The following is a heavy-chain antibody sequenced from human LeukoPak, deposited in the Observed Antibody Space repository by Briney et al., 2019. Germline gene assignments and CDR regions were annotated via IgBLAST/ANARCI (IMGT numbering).Heavy chain of an antibody. J-gene: IGHJ5*02. Sequence: PGVSLRLCCAASGFTVRSYWMSWVRQAPGKGLEWVANIKQDGSEKYYVDSVKGRFTISRDNAKNLLYLQMNSLRAEDTAVYYCARIEKDYDILTGYEYNWFDPWGQGTLVTVSS. CDR2: IKQDGSEK. D-gene: IGHD3-9*01. CDR1: GFTVRSYW. V-gene: IGHV3-7*01. CDR3: ARIEKDYDILTGYEYNWFDP.